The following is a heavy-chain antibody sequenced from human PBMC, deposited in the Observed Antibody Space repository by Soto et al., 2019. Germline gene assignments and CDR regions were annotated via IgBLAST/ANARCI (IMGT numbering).Heavy chain of an antibody. J-gene: IGHJ6*02. CDR1: GYTFTSYA. CDR2: INAGNGNT. V-gene: IGHV1-3*01. Sequence: PSVKADCRGSGYTFTSYAMQCVLQSPGQRLEWMGWINAGNGNTKYSQKFQGRVTITRDTSASTAYMELSSLRSEDTAVYYCARDDYGDYVRRYYYGMDVWGQGTTVTVSS. CDR3: ARDDYGDYVRRYYYGMDV. D-gene: IGHD4-17*01.